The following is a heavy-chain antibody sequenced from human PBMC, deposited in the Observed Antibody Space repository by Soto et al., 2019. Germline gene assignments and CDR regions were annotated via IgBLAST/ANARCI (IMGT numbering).Heavy chain of an antibody. CDR1: GFTFSSYG. Sequence: QVQLVESGGGVVQPGRSLRLSCAASGFTFSSYGMHWVRQAPGKGLEWVAVIWYDGSNKYYADSVKGRFTISRDNSKNTLYLQMNSLRAEDTAVYYCARDNGDYGIAYWGQGTLVTVSS. J-gene: IGHJ4*02. V-gene: IGHV3-33*01. CDR3: ARDNGDYGIAY. CDR2: IWYDGSNK. D-gene: IGHD4-17*01.